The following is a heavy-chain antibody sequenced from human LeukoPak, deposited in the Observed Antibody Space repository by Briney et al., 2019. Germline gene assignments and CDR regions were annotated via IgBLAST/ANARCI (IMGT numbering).Heavy chain of an antibody. CDR2: INGNGGNT. CDR1: GFTFSNYA. D-gene: IGHD3-22*01. Sequence: GGSLRLSCAVSGFTFSNYAMSWVRQAPGKGLEWVSTINGNGGNTYYADSVKGRFTISRDNSKNTLYLQMNSLRAEDTAVYYCAKDFYFDSSCDAFDIWGQGTMVTVSS. J-gene: IGHJ3*02. V-gene: IGHV3-23*01. CDR3: AKDFYFDSSCDAFDI.